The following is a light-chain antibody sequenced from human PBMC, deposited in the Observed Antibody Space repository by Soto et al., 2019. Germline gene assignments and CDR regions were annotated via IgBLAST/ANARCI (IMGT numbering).Light chain of an antibody. Sequence: QPVLTQSPSASASLGASVKLTCTLSSGHSSYVIAWHQQQPEKGPRFLMKLNSDGSHSKGDGIPDRFSVSSSGAERYLTISSLQSEDEADYYCQTWGSGTVVFGGGTKLTVL. CDR3: QTWGSGTVV. V-gene: IGLV4-69*01. CDR2: LNSDGSH. J-gene: IGLJ2*01. CDR1: SGHSSYV.